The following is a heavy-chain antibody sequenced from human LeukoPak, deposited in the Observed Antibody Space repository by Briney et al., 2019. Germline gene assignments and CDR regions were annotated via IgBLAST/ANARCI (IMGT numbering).Heavy chain of an antibody. CDR2: VHPNIGVT. Sequence: ASVKVSCKASEHTFTAYYMNWVRQAPGHRLEWMGWVHPNIGVTNYAQKFQGRVTMTRNTSMITAYMGLSRLRSDDTAGYYCARESMVRGGNIFDYWGQGTLVTVSS. CDR1: EHTFTAYY. CDR3: ARESMVRGGNIFDY. J-gene: IGHJ4*02. V-gene: IGHV1-2*02. D-gene: IGHD3-10*01.